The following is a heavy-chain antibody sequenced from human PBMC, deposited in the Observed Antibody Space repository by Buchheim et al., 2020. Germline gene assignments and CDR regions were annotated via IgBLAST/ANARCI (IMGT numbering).Heavy chain of an antibody. CDR3: ARLPISVHIAAAGAEYFQH. Sequence: QVQLVQSGAEVKKPGSSVKVSCKASGGTFSSYAISWVRQAPGQGLEWMGGIIPMFGTANYAQKFQGRVTITADESTSTAYMELSSLRSEDTAVYYCARLPISVHIAAAGAEYFQHWGQGTL. CDR2: IIPMFGTA. D-gene: IGHD6-13*01. V-gene: IGHV1-69*01. CDR1: GGTFSSYA. J-gene: IGHJ1*01.